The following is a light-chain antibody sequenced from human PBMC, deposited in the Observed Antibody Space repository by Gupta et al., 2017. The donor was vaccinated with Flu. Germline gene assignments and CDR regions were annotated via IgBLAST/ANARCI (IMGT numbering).Light chain of an antibody. CDR3: QQYKRYPWT. CDR2: EAS. J-gene: IGKJ1*01. V-gene: IGKV1-5*03. CDR1: QSGSRW. Sequence: PLTLAAAVGDRVTITCRASQSGSRWLAWYQQKPGKAPKLRIYEASSLESGVPSRFSGSGSGTEFTLTISSLQTDDFATFYCQQYKRYPWTFGQGTKVEIK.